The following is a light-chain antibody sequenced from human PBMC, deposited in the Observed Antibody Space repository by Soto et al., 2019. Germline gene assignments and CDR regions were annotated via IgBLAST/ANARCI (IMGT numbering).Light chain of an antibody. Sequence: EIVLTQSPGTLSMSPGERATLSCRASQSVGRNYLAWYQKKPGQPPRLLISDASSRATGIPDRFSGSGSDTDFTLTISRLEPEDFAVYFCHRYASPPLAFGGGTKVEI. CDR3: HRYASPPLA. V-gene: IGKV3-20*01. CDR1: QSVGRNY. CDR2: DAS. J-gene: IGKJ4*01.